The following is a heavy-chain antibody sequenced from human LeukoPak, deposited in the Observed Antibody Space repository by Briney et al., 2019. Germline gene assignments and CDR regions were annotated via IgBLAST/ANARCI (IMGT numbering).Heavy chain of an antibody. CDR2: IIAIFGTA. V-gene: IGHV1-69*05. CDR1: GVTFSRFV. J-gene: IGHJ4*02. D-gene: IGHD3-9*01. Sequence: SVYVSCKASGVTFSRFVISWVRRAAGQGLEWMGGIIAIFGTANYAQTFPGRVTSTTDESTSTAYMELSSLRSEDTAVYYCARVSDILTGSRYDYYFDYWGQGTLVTVSS. CDR3: ARVSDILTGSRYDYYFDY.